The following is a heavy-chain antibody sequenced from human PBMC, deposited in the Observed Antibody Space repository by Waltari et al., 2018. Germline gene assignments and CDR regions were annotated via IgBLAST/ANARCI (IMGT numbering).Heavy chain of an antibody. CDR2: INHSGST. Sequence: WSWIRQPPGKGLEWIGEINHSGSTNYNPSLKSRVTISVDTSKNQFSLKLSSVTAADTAVYYCARGRRRQWLVGPFDYWGQGTLVTVSS. V-gene: IGHV4-34*01. CDR3: ARGRRRQWLVGPFDY. J-gene: IGHJ4*02. D-gene: IGHD6-19*01.